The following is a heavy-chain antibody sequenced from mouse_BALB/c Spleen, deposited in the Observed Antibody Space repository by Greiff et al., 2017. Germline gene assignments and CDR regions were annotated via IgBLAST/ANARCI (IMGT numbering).Heavy chain of an antibody. V-gene: IGHV1-4*01. J-gene: IGHJ2*01. CDR2: INPSSGYT. CDR3: ARDYGPFDY. CDR1: GYTFTSYT. Sequence: VQVVESGAELARPGASVKFSCKASGYTFTSYTMHWVKQRPGQGLEWIGYINPSSGYTNYNQKFKDKATLTADKSSSTAYMQLSSLTSEDSAVYYCARDYGPFDYWGQGTTLTVSS. D-gene: IGHD1-1*01.